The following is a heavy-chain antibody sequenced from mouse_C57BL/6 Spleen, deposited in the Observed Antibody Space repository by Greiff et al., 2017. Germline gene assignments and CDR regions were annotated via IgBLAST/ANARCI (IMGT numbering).Heavy chain of an antibody. CDR2: IDPSDSYT. D-gene: IGHD3-2*02. Sequence: QVQLQQPGAELVKPGASVKLSCKASGYTFTSYWMQWVKQRPGQGLEWIGEIDPSDSYTNYNQKFKGKATLTVDTSSSTAYMQLSSLTSEDSAVYYCARRGAQATAWFAYWGQGTLVTVSA. CDR3: ARRGAQATAWFAY. CDR1: GYTFTSYW. V-gene: IGHV1-50*01. J-gene: IGHJ3*01.